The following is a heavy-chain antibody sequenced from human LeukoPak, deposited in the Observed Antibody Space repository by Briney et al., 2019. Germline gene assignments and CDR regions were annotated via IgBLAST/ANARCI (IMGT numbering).Heavy chain of an antibody. D-gene: IGHD2-21*01. CDR1: GFTFSDYA. CDR3: AKDFRIGYSAHFDY. Sequence: GGSLRLSCAASGFTFSDYAMNWVRQAPGKGLEWVSTISGSGGSTYYAGSVKGRFTISRDNSKNTLYLQMNSLRAEDTAVYYCAKDFRIGYSAHFDYWGQGALVTVSS. J-gene: IGHJ4*02. CDR2: ISGSGGST. V-gene: IGHV3-23*01.